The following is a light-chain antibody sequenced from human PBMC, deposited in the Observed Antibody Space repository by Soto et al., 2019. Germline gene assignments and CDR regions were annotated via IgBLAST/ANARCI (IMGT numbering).Light chain of an antibody. CDR3: QQYGITSWT. J-gene: IGKJ1*01. Sequence: DIVLTQPPGTLSLSPGEGATLSCRASQRVSTNVFAWYQQKPGQAPRLLIYGASTKATGIPDRFSGSGSGTDFTLTISRLEPEEFAVDYCQQYGITSWTFGQGTKVQIK. CDR2: GAS. CDR1: QRVSTNV. V-gene: IGKV3-20*01.